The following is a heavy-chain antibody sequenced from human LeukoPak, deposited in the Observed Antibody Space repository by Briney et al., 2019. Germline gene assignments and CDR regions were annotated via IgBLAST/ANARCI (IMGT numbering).Heavy chain of an antibody. V-gene: IGHV1-18*01. CDR3: ARDLTWNYYFDY. CDR1: GYTLTSYG. J-gene: IGHJ4*02. D-gene: IGHD1-7*01. Sequence: ASVKVSCKASGYTLTSYGISWVRQAPGQGLEWMGWISAYNGNTNYAQKLQGRVTMTTDTSTSTAYMELRSLRSDDTAVYYCARDLTWNYYFDYWGQGNLVTVSS. CDR2: ISAYNGNT.